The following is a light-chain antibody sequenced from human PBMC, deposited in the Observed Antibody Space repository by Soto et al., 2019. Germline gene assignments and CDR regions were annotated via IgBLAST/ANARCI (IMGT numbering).Light chain of an antibody. Sequence: QAVVTQPASVSGSPGQSITISCTGTSSDVGGYNYVSWYQHHPGKAPKLMIYEVSHRPSGVSNRFSASKSGNTASLTISGLQAEDEADYYCGSYTRSSTLVFGTGTKLTVL. J-gene: IGLJ1*01. V-gene: IGLV2-14*01. CDR1: SSDVGGYNY. CDR2: EVS. CDR3: GSYTRSSTLV.